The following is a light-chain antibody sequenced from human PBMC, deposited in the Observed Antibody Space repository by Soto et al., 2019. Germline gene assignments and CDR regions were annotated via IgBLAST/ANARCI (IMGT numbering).Light chain of an antibody. J-gene: IGKJ1*01. V-gene: IGKV3-15*01. CDR3: QQYNNWWT. Sequence: EVVITQSPATLSVSPLERSTVSCSASQSVSSNLAWYQQKPGQAPRLLIYGASTRATGIPARFSGSGSGTEFTLTISSLQSEDFAVYYCQQYNNWWTFGQGTKVDIK. CDR2: GAS. CDR1: QSVSSN.